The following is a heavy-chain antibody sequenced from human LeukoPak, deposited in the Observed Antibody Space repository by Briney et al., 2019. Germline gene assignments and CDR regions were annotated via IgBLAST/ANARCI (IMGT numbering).Heavy chain of an antibody. D-gene: IGHD3-10*02. CDR1: GFTVSSNS. CDR3: AELGITMIGGV. V-gene: IGHV3-53*01. J-gene: IGHJ6*04. CDR2: IYSGNT. Sequence: PGGSLRLSCTVSGFTVSSNSMSWVRQAPGKGLEWVSFIYSGNTHYSDSVKGRSTISRDNSKNTLYLQMNSLRAEDTAVYYCAELGITMIGGVWGKGTTVTISS.